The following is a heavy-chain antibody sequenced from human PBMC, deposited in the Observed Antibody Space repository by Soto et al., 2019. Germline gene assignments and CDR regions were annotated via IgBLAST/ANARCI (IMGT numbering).Heavy chain of an antibody. V-gene: IGHV5-51*01. CDR3: ARMTTFMSYYYYGMDV. J-gene: IGHJ6*02. Sequence: GESLKISCKGSGYSFTSYWIGWVRQMPGKGLEWMGIIYPGDSDTRYSPSFQGQVTISADKSISTAYLQWSSLKASDTAMYYCARMTTFMSYYYYGMDVWGQGTTVTV. CDR2: IYPGDSDT. CDR1: GYSFTSYW. D-gene: IGHD4-17*01.